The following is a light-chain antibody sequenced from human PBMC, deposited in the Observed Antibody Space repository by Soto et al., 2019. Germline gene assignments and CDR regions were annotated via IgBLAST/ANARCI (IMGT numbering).Light chain of an antibody. CDR3: SSYAGSNNFVV. CDR2: GVS. CDR1: SSDVGGYNY. J-gene: IGLJ2*01. V-gene: IGLV2-8*01. Sequence: QSVLTQPPSASGSPGQSVSISCTGSSSDVGGYNYVSWYQQHPGKAPKLMIYGVSKRPSGLPDRFSGSKSGNTASLTVSGLQADDEADYYCSSYAGSNNFVVFGGGTKLTVL.